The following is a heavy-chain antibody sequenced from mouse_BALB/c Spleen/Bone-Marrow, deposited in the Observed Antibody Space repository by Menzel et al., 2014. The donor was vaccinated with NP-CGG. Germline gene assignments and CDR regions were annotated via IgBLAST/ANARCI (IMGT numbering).Heavy chain of an antibody. CDR1: GFNIKDTY. Sequence: VQLKQSGAEFVKPGASVRLSCTASGFNIKDTYMHWVKRRPEQGLEWIGRIDPANDNTKYDPKFQGKATITADTSSNTASLQLSSLPSEDTADYYCARADGYYAWFAYWGQGTLVTVSA. CDR3: ARADGYYAWFAY. V-gene: IGHV14-3*02. CDR2: IDPANDNT. J-gene: IGHJ3*01. D-gene: IGHD2-3*01.